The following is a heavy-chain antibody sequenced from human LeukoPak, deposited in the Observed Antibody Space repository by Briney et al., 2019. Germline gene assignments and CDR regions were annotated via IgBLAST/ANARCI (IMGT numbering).Heavy chain of an antibody. CDR3: AKDGDTGIVGATLGRFDY. J-gene: IGHJ4*02. V-gene: IGHV3-23*01. Sequence: GGSLRLSCAASGFTFSSYAMSWVRQAPGKGLEWVSAISGSGGSTYYAGPVKGRFTISRDNSKNTLYLQMNSLRAEDTAVYYCAKDGDTGIVGATLGRFDYWGQGTLVTVSS. CDR2: ISGSGGST. D-gene: IGHD1-26*01. CDR1: GFTFSSYA.